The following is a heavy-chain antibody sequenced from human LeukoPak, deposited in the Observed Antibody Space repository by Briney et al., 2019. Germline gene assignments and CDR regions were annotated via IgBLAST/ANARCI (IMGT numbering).Heavy chain of an antibody. Sequence: GGSLCLTCAASGFTVSSKYMSWVRQAPGKGLEWVSIIYSGGSTNYADSVKGRFTISRDNSKNTLYLQMNSLRAEDTAVYYCAREKHYNYDISGFASDLWGLGTRVTVSS. CDR2: IYSGGST. D-gene: IGHD3-22*01. CDR1: GFTVSSKY. V-gene: IGHV3-66*01. J-gene: IGHJ3*01. CDR3: AREKHYNYDISGFASDL.